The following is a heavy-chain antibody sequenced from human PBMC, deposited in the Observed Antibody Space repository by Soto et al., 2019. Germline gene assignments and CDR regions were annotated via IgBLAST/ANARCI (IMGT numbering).Heavy chain of an antibody. Sequence: SETLSLTCTVSGGSISSSSYYWGWIRQPPGKGLEWIGSIYYSGSTYYNPSLKSRVTISVDTSKNQFSLKLSSVTAADTAVYYCASTYSGYRTIDYWGQGTLVTVST. CDR1: GGSISSSSYY. D-gene: IGHD5-12*01. J-gene: IGHJ4*02. V-gene: IGHV4-39*01. CDR3: ASTYSGYRTIDY. CDR2: IYYSGST.